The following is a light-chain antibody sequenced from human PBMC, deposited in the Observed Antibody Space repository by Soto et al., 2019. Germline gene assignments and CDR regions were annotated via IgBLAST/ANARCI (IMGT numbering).Light chain of an antibody. J-gene: IGLJ2*01. CDR1: SSNIGAGHD. Sequence: QAVLTQPPSVSGAPGQRVTISCTGSSSNIGAGHDVQWYQQPPGTAPKLLIYDNIFRPSGVPVRFSGSKSGASASLAITGLQAEDEGDYYCQSYDSDLSVVFGGGTKLTVL. CDR2: DNI. CDR3: QSYDSDLSVV. V-gene: IGLV1-40*01.